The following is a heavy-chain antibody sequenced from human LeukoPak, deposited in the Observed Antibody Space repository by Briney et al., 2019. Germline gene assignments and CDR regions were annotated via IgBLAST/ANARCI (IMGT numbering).Heavy chain of an antibody. CDR2: INPSGVST. J-gene: IGHJ3*02. V-gene: IGHV1-46*01. CDR1: GYTFTSYY. Sequence: ASVKVSCKASGYTFTSYYMHWVRQAPRQGLEWMGIINPSGVSTSYAKKFQARVTMTRDMSTSTVYMELSSLRSEDTAVYYCARDLVSGIAVAGHDAFDIWGQGTMVTVSS. D-gene: IGHD6-19*01. CDR3: ARDLVSGIAVAGHDAFDI.